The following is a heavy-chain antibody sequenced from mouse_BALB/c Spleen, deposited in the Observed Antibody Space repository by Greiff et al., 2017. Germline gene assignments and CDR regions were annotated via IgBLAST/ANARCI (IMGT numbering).Heavy chain of an antibody. D-gene: IGHD3-1*01. CDR3: ARSGFRIHPNYLGY. CDR1: GYTFTSYW. J-gene: IGHJ2*01. V-gene: IGHV1-7*01. Sequence: QVQLQQSGADLAKPGASVKMSCKASGYTFTSYWMHWVKQRPGQGLEWIGYINPSTGYTEYNQKFKDKATLTADKSSSTAYMQLSSLTSEDSAVYYCARSGFRIHPNYLGYWGQGTTLTVSS. CDR2: INPSTGYT.